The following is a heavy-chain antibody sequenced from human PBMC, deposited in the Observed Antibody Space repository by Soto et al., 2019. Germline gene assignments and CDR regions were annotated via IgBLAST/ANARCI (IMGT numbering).Heavy chain of an antibody. CDR1: GGSISSSSYY. J-gene: IGHJ4*02. Sequence: SETLSLTCTVSGGSISSSSYYWGWIRQPPGKGLEWIGSIYYSGSTYYNPSLKSRVTISVDTSKNQFSLKLSSVTAADTAVYYCARLGERGMDYWGQGTLVTVSS. CDR3: ARLGERGMDY. CDR2: IYYSGST. D-gene: IGHD1-26*01. V-gene: IGHV4-39*01.